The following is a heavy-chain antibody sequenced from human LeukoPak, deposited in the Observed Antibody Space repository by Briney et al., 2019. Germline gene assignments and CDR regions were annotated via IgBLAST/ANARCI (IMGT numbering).Heavy chain of an antibody. CDR2: ISSSSSYI. J-gene: IGHJ5*02. CDR1: GFTFSSYS. V-gene: IGHV3-21*01. D-gene: IGHD2-2*01. CDR3: ASVDTACSSTSCYYP. Sequence: GGSLRLSCAASGFTFSSYSMNWVRQAPGKGLEWVSSISSSSSYIYYADSVKGRFTISRDNAKNSLYLQMNSLRAEDTAVYYCASVDTACSSTSCYYPWGQGTLVTVSS.